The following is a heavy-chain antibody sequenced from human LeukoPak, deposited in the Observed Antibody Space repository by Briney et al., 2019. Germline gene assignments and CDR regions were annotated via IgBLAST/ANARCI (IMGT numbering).Heavy chain of an antibody. J-gene: IGHJ4*02. V-gene: IGHV3-30*04. CDR1: GFTFISYA. CDR2: ISYDGSNK. D-gene: IGHD6-19*01. Sequence: PGGSLRLSCAASGFTFISYAMHWVRQAPGKGLEWVAVISYDGSNKYYADSVKGRFTISRDNSKNTLYLQMNSLRAEDTAVCYCARAPAWAVAGYFDYWGQGTLVTVSS. CDR3: ARAPAWAVAGYFDY.